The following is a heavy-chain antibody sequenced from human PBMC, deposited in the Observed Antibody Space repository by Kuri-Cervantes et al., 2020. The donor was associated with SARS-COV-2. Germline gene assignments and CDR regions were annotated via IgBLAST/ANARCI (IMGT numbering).Heavy chain of an antibody. V-gene: IGHV3-11*04. CDR2: ISSSGSTI. Sequence: GGSLRLSCAASGFTFSNAWMSWVRQAPGKGLEWVSYISSSGSTIYYADSVKGRFTISRDNAKNSLYLQMNSLRAEDTAVYYCAREGDIVVVPAVYFDYWGQGTLVTVSS. CDR1: GFTFSNAW. CDR3: AREGDIVVVPAVYFDY. D-gene: IGHD2-2*01. J-gene: IGHJ4*02.